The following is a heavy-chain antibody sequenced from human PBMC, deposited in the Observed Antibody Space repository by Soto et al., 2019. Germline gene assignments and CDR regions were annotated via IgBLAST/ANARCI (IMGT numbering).Heavy chain of an antibody. V-gene: IGHV4-30-2*01. CDR3: ARDDYYGSGRHFDY. Sequence: SETLSLTCAVSGGSISSGGYPWSWIRQPPGKGLEWIGYIYHSGSTYYNPSLKSRVTISVDRSKNQFPLKLSSVSAADTAVYYCARDDYYGSGRHFDYWGQGTLVTVSS. J-gene: IGHJ4*02. CDR1: GGSISSGGYP. CDR2: IYHSGST. D-gene: IGHD3-10*01.